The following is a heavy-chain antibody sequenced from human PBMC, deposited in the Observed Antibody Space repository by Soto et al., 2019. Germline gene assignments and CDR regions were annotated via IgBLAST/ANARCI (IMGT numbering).Heavy chain of an antibody. CDR3: ATKTPGYDYIWGSYRYPYFYDY. CDR2: FDPEDGET. Sequence: ASVKVSCKVSGYTLTELSMHWVRQAPGKGLEWMGGFDPEDGETIYAQKFQGRVTMTEDTSTDTAYMELSSLRSEDTAVYYCATKTPGYDYIWGSYRYPYFYDYSGQGTLVTVSS. CDR1: GYTLTELS. V-gene: IGHV1-24*01. D-gene: IGHD3-16*02. J-gene: IGHJ4*02.